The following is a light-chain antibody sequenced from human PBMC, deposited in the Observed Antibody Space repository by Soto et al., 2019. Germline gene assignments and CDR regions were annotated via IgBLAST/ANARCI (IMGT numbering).Light chain of an antibody. CDR2: AAS. J-gene: IGKJ2*01. CDR1: QSISAS. CDR3: QESYYSPMFT. Sequence: DIQLTQSPSSLSASVGDRVTITCRASQSISASLNWYQQKPGEAPKLLIYAASTLQSGVPSRFSGSESGTDFTLTISSLQPEDFATYYCQESYYSPMFTFGQGTKL. V-gene: IGKV1-39*01.